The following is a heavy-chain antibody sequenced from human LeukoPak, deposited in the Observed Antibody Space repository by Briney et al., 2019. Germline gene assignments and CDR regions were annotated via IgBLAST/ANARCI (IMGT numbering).Heavy chain of an antibody. CDR3: ARLGWGAAEQWPLWYFDY. Sequence: ASVKVSCKASGYTFTGYYIHWVRQAPGQGLEWMGGIIPIFGTANYAQKLQGRVTMTTDTSTSTAYMELRSLRSDDTAAYYCARLGWGAAEQWPLWYFDYWGQGTLVTVSS. CDR2: IIPIFGTA. D-gene: IGHD6-19*01. CDR1: GYTFTGYY. J-gene: IGHJ4*02. V-gene: IGHV1-18*04.